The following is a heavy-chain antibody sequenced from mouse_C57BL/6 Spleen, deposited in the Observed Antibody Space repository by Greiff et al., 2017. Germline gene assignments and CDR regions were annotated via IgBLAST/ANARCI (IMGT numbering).Heavy chain of an antibody. CDR3: ARGYYYGSSHWYFDV. D-gene: IGHD1-1*01. V-gene: IGHV1-64*01. CDR2: IHPNSGST. Sequence: QVQLQQSGAELVKPGASVKLSCKASGYTFTSYWMHWVKQRPGQGLEWIGMIHPNSGSTNYNEKFKSKATLTVDKSSSTAYMQLSSLTSEDSAVYYCARGYYYGSSHWYFDVWGTGTTVTVSS. CDR1: GYTFTSYW. J-gene: IGHJ1*03.